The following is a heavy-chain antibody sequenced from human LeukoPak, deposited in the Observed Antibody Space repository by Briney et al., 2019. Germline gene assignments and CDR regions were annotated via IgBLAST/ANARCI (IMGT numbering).Heavy chain of an antibody. V-gene: IGHV4-39*07. CDR2: IYYSGST. J-gene: IGHJ5*02. CDR3: VRGSWFDP. Sequence: PSETLSLTCTVSGGSISSSSYYWGWIRQPPGKGLEWIGNIYYSGSTYYNPSLKSRVTISVDTSKNQFSLKLSSVTAADTAVYYCVRGSWFDPWGQGTLVTVSS. CDR1: GGSISSSSYY.